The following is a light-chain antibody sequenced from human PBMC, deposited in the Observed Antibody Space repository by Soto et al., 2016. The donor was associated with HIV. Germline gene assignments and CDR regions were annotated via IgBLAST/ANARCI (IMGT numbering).Light chain of an antibody. CDR2: QDD. V-gene: IGLV3-1*01. J-gene: IGLJ1*01. CDR1: KLGDKY. Sequence: SYELTQPPSVSVSPGQTASITCSGDKLGDKYASWYQQKPGQSPVVVIYQDDKRPSGMSERFSGFNSGNTATLTISGTQAMDEADYYCQAWDTSTAVFGTGTKVTVL. CDR3: QAWDTSTAV.